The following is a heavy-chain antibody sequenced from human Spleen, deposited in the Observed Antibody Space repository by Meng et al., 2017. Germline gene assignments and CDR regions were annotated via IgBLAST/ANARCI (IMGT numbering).Heavy chain of an antibody. J-gene: IGHJ1*01. CDR3: AKGADGSSAWPRYFQY. V-gene: IGHV3-7*03. Sequence: GESLKISCAASGFTFSSYWMSWVRQVPGKGLEWVANIKQDGSEKYYVDSVKGRFAISRDNAKNSLYLQMNSLRAEDIAFYYCAKGADGSSAWPRYFQYWGQGTLVTVSS. D-gene: IGHD6-25*01. CDR1: GFTFSSYW. CDR2: IKQDGSEK.